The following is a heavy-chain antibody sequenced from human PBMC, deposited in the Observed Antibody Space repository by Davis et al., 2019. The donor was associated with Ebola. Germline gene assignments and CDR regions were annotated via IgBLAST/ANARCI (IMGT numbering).Heavy chain of an antibody. CDR3: AREGHYYDSSGYYYRLFDY. CDR2: IYSGGST. J-gene: IGHJ4*02. Sequence: PGGSLRLSCAASGFTVSSNYMSWVRQAPGKGLEWVSVIYSGGSTYYADSVKGRFTISRDNSKNTLYLQMNSLRAEDTAVYYCAREGHYYDSSGYYYRLFDYWGQGTLVTVSS. V-gene: IGHV3-53*01. D-gene: IGHD3-22*01. CDR1: GFTVSSNY.